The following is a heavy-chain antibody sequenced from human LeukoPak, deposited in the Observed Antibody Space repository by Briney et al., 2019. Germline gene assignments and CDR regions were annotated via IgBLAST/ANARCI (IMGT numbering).Heavy chain of an antibody. CDR2: ISAYNGNT. CDR3: ARGGDYYDSSGYSDY. CDR1: VYTFTSYG. Sequence: ASVKVSCKASVYTFTSYGISWVRQAPGQGLEWMGWISAYNGNTNYAQKLQGRVTMTTDTSTSTAYMELRSLRSDDTAVYYCARGGDYYDSSGYSDYWGQGTLVTVSS. D-gene: IGHD3-22*01. V-gene: IGHV1-18*01. J-gene: IGHJ4*02.